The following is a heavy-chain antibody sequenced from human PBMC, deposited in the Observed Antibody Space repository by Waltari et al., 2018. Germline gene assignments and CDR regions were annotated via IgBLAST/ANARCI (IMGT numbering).Heavy chain of an antibody. D-gene: IGHD2-8*01. J-gene: IGHJ4*02. Sequence: QVQLQESGPGLVKPSETLSLTCPVSGGSISSYYWSWIRQPPGTGLEWIGYIYYSGSTNYNPSLKSRVTISVDTSKNQFSLKLSSVTAADTAVYYCAREEKYCTNGVCYSGLFDYWGQGTLVTVSS. CDR2: IYYSGST. CDR1: GGSISSYY. CDR3: AREEKYCTNGVCYSGLFDY. V-gene: IGHV4-59*01.